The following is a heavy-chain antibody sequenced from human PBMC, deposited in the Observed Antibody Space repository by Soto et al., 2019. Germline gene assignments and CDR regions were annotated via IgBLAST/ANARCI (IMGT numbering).Heavy chain of an antibody. D-gene: IGHD4-17*01. V-gene: IGHV4-30-4*01. J-gene: IGHJ4*02. Sequence: SETLSLTCTVSGGSISSGDYYWSWIRQPPGKGLEWIGYIYYSGSTYYNPSLKSRVTISVDTSKNQFSLKLSSVAAADTAVYYCARDLYLGYGGNSGVCWGQGTLVT. CDR1: GGSISSGDYY. CDR2: IYYSGST. CDR3: ARDLYLGYGGNSGVC.